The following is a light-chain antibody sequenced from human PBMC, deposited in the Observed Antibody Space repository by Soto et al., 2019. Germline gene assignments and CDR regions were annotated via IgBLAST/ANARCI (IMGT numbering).Light chain of an antibody. CDR1: KNDIGVYDF. CDR3: KSYAGSNTYV. J-gene: IGLJ1*01. CDR2: EVV. V-gene: IGLV2-8*01. Sequence: HSVLAQPPSASGSPGQSVTISCTGTKNDIGVYDFVSWYQHHPGKAPRLIIYEVVQRPSGVPDRFSGPKSGNTASLTVSGLQAADEADYFCKSYAGSNTYVFGSGTKVTVL.